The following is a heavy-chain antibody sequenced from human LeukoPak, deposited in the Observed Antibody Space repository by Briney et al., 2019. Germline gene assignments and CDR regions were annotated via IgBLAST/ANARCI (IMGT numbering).Heavy chain of an antibody. V-gene: IGHV4-38-2*01. Sequence: PSETLSLTCAVSNYSISRGYHWGWIRQPPGKGLQWICIIYPSGSTYYNPPLKSRVTISVDTSKIRFSLKLSSVTAADTAVYYCASHTTGDYAPDYWGQGTLVTVSS. CDR3: ASHTTGDYAPDY. J-gene: IGHJ4*02. CDR1: NYSISRGYH. D-gene: IGHD4-17*01. CDR2: IYPSGST.